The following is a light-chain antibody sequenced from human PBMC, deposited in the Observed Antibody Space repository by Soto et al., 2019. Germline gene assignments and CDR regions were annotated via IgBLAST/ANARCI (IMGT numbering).Light chain of an antibody. Sequence: EIVLTQSPGTLSLSPGERATLSCRASQSVSSSHLAWYRQKPGQAPRLLIYGASSRATGIPDRLSGSGTGTDFTLTISRLEPEDFAVYYCQQYGSSPQYTFGQGTKLEIK. V-gene: IGKV3-20*01. CDR1: QSVSSSH. CDR3: QQYGSSPQYT. CDR2: GAS. J-gene: IGKJ2*01.